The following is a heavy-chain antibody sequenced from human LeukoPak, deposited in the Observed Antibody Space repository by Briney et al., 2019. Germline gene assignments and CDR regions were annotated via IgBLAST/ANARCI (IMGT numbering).Heavy chain of an antibody. CDR1: GGSISSGGYY. Sequence: SETLSLTCTVSGGSISSGGYYWSWIRQHSGKGLEWIGYIYYSGSTYYNPSLKSRVTISVDTSKNQFSLKLSSVTAADTAVYYCARSRQLVRWFDPWGQGTLVTVSS. D-gene: IGHD6-6*01. CDR3: ARSRQLVRWFDP. J-gene: IGHJ5*02. V-gene: IGHV4-31*03. CDR2: IYYSGST.